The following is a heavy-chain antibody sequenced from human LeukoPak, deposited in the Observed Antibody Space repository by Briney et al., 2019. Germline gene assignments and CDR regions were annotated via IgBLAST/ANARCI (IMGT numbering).Heavy chain of an antibody. Sequence: GGSLRLSCAASGFTFSSYAMHWVRQAPGKGLEYVSAISSNGGSTYYANSVKGRFTISRDNSKNTLYLQMGSLRAEDMAVYYCARGQVDTAMDYWGLGTLVTVSS. CDR1: GFTFSSYA. CDR2: ISSNGGST. V-gene: IGHV3-64*01. J-gene: IGHJ4*02. CDR3: ARGQVDTAMDY. D-gene: IGHD5-18*01.